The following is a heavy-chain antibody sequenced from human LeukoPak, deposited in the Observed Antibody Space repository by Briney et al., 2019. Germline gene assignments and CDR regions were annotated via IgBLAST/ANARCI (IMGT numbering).Heavy chain of an antibody. V-gene: IGHV1-18*01. D-gene: IGHD5-18*01. CDR1: GYTFTSYG. CDR3: ARDRPIQLWSNNWFDP. J-gene: IGHJ5*02. CDR2: VSAYNGNT. Sequence: ASVKVSCKASGYTFTSYGISWVRQAPGQGLEWMGWVSAYNGNTNYAQKLQGRVTMTTDTSTSTAYMELRSLRSDDTAVYYCARDRPIQLWSNNWFDPWGQGTLVTVPS.